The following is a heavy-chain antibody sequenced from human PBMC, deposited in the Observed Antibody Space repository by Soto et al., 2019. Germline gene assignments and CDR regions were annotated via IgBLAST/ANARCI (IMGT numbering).Heavy chain of an antibody. CDR3: GRPPCYISDWYYFDL. Sequence: ASVKVSCKASGYTFTGYYMHWVRQAPGQGFEWMGRISPKSGGTNYAQKFEGRVTMTWDTSLKTAYMELSSLISEDTAVYYCGRPPCYISDWYYFDLWGQGTLVTVSS. D-gene: IGHD3-9*01. CDR1: GYTFTGYY. J-gene: IGHJ4*02. CDR2: ISPKSGGT. V-gene: IGHV1-2*02.